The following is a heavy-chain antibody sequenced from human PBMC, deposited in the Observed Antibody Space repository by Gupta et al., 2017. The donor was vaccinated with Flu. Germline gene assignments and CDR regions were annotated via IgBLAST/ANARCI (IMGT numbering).Heavy chain of an antibody. D-gene: IGHD1-26*01. CDR3: ARHRVGATRTGGRFDP. Sequence: EVQLVQSGAEVKKPGESLRISCKGSGYSFTSYWISWVRQMPGKGLEWMGRIDPSDSYTNYSPSFQGHVTISADKSISTAYLQWSSLKASDTAMYYCARHRVGATRTGGRFDPWGQGTLVTVSS. V-gene: IGHV5-10-1*01. CDR2: IDPSDSYT. J-gene: IGHJ5*02. CDR1: GYSFTSYW.